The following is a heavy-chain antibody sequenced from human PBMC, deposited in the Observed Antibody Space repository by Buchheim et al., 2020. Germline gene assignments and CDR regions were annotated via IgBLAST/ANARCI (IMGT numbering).Heavy chain of an antibody. CDR2: IYYSGST. CDR1: GGSVSSGSYY. Sequence: QVQLQESGPGLVKPSETLSLTCTVSGGSVSSGSYYWSWIRQPPGKGLEWIGYIYYSGSTNYNPSLKSRVTISVDTSKNQFSLKLSSVTAADTAVYYCARGMTTVHGMDVWGQGTT. J-gene: IGHJ6*02. D-gene: IGHD4-11*01. V-gene: IGHV4-61*01. CDR3: ARGMTTVHGMDV.